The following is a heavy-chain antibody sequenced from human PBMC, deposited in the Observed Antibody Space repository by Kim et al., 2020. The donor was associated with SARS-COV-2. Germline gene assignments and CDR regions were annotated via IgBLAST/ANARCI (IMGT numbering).Heavy chain of an antibody. V-gene: IGHV3-30*04. CDR2: ISYDGSNK. Sequence: GGSLRLSCAASGFTFSSYAMHWVRQAPGKGLEWVALISYDGSNKYYADSVKGRFTISRDNSKNTLYLQMNSLRAEDTAVYYCARDSRIFLGLSYYYYGMDVWGQGTTVTVSS. CDR1: GFTFSSYA. J-gene: IGHJ6*02. CDR3: ARDSRIFLGLSYYYYGMDV.